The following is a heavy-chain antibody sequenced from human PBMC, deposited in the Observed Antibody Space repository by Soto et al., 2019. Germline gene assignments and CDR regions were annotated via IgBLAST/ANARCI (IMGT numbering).Heavy chain of an antibody. CDR1: GGSISRGGYS. D-gene: IGHD2-21*01. CDR3: AGVRGPYCGGECYPPTPNWFDP. V-gene: IGHV4-30-2*01. CDR2: IYHSAST. J-gene: IGHJ5*02. Sequence: QLQLQESGSGLVKPSQTLSLTCAVSGGSISRGGYSWSWIRQPPGKGLEWIGYIYHSASTYYNPSLKSRVTIAVDRSKNQFSLKLSSVTAADSAVYYCAGVRGPYCGGECYPPTPNWFDPWGQGTLVTVSS.